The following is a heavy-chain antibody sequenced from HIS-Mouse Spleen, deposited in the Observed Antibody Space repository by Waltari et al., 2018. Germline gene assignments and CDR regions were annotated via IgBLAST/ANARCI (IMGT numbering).Heavy chain of an antibody. CDR3: AGPGGAAAGYFQH. D-gene: IGHD6-13*01. CDR2: INHSGST. CDR1: GGSFSGYY. V-gene: IGHV4-34*01. J-gene: IGHJ1*01. Sequence: QVQLQQWGAGLLKPSETLSLTCAVYGGSFSGYYWSWIRQPPGKGLEWIGEINHSGSTNYNPSLKSRVTISVDTSKNQLCLKLSSVTAADTAVYYWAGPGGAAAGYFQHWGQGTLVTVSS.